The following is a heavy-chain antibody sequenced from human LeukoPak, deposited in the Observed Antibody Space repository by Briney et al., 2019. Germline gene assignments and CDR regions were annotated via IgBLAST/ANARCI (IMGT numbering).Heavy chain of an antibody. Sequence: GGSLRLSCAASGFTFSSYSMSWVRQAPGKGLEWVSFLSSISTTIYYADSVKGRFTISRDNSKNSLYLQMNRLRDDDTAVYYCARDGRPLDYWGQGALVTVS. J-gene: IGHJ4*02. CDR2: LSSISTTI. CDR3: ARDGRPLDY. V-gene: IGHV3-48*02. CDR1: GFTFSSYS.